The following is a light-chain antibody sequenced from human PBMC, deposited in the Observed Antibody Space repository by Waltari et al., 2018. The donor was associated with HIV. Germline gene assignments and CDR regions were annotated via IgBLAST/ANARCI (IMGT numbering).Light chain of an antibody. V-gene: IGKV1-8*01. J-gene: IGKJ2*01. CDR1: DKIGAR. Sequence: AIRLTQSPPSLSASTGDSVTISCRASDKIGARFAWYHQKPGKAPALLIFGAYSLQSGVPSRFSGSASGTEFALTINCVQAEDFGTFFCEQYNSFPFTFGQGTRLE. CDR3: EQYNSFPFT. CDR2: GAY.